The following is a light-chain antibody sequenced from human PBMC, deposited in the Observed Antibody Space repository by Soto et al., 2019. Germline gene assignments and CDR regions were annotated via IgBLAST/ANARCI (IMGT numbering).Light chain of an antibody. J-gene: IGLJ2*01. CDR1: ISDIGGYHY. CDR2: EVT. Sequence: QSVLTQPASVSGSPGQSITISCTGTISDIGGYHYVSWYRQFPGEAPQLIIYEVTKRPSGVPDRFSGSKSGNTASLTVSGLQADDEADYYCSSYGGFNNVIFGGGTKLTVL. CDR3: SSYGGFNNVI. V-gene: IGLV2-8*01.